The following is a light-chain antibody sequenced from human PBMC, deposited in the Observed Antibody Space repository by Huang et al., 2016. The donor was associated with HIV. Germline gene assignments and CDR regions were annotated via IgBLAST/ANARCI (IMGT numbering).Light chain of an antibody. CDR3: QQYNNWPPWT. J-gene: IGKJ1*01. CDR1: QSVSSN. V-gene: IGKV3-15*01. Sequence: EIVMTQSPATLSVSPGERATLSCRASQSVSSNLAWYQQKPGQAPRLLIYGASTRATDIPARFSGSGSGREFTLTISSLQSEDFAVYYCQQYNNWPPWTFGQGTKLEIK. CDR2: GAS.